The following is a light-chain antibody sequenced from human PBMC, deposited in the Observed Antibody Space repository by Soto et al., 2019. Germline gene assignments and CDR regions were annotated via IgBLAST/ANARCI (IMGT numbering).Light chain of an antibody. CDR3: QQYHMSPFT. CDR1: QSVSSN. Sequence: EIVMTQSPATLSVSPGERATLSCRASQSVSSNLAWYQQKPGQAPRLLIYGASTRATGIPARFSGSGSGTDFTLTISRLEPDDFAVYYCQQYHMSPFTFGQGTRLEIK. J-gene: IGKJ5*01. CDR2: GAS. V-gene: IGKV3-15*01.